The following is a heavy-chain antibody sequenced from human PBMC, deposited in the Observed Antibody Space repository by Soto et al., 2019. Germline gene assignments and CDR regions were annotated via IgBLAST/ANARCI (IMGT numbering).Heavy chain of an antibody. CDR2: IDPSDSYT. CDR1: GYSFTSYW. Sequence: PGESLKISCKGSGYSFTSYWISWVRQMPGKGLEWMGRIDPSDSYTNYSPSFQGHVTISADKSISTAYLQWSSLKASDTAMYYCARTLLYRAMVGQYKCIYGMDVWGQGTTVTVSS. CDR3: ARTLLYRAMVGQYKCIYGMDV. D-gene: IGHD2-15*01. J-gene: IGHJ6*02. V-gene: IGHV5-10-1*01.